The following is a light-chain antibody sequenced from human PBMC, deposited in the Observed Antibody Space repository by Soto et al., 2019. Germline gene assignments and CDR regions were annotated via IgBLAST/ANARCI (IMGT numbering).Light chain of an antibody. CDR1: QSIRSW. CDR2: DAS. Sequence: DIQMTQSPSTLSASVGDRVTITCRASQSIRSWLAWYQQKPGKAPKLLIYDASSLESGVPSRFSGSGSGTKFTRTISRLEPDDFATYYCQQYNSYSGTFGQGTKVEIK. CDR3: QQYNSYSGT. J-gene: IGKJ1*01. V-gene: IGKV1-5*01.